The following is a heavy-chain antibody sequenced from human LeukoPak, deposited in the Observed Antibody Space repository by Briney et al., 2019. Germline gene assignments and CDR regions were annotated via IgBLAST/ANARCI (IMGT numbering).Heavy chain of an antibody. CDR2: ISGSGGST. CDR3: AKDGQEGWAFDY. Sequence: PGGSLRLSRAASGFTFSSYAMSWVRQAPGKGLDWVSAISGSGGSTYYADSVKRRFTISRDNSKNTLYLQMNSLRAEDTAVYYCAKDGQEGWAFDYCGQGTLVTVSS. CDR1: GFTFSSYA. V-gene: IGHV3-23*01. D-gene: IGHD3-16*01. J-gene: IGHJ4*02.